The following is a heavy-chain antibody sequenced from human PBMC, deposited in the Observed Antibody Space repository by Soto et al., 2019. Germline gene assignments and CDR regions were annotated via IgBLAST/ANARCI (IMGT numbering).Heavy chain of an antibody. CDR3: ARVTGYYAPDY. V-gene: IGHV1-3*01. D-gene: IGHD3-9*01. CDR2: INAGNGNT. CDR1: GYTFRFYG. J-gene: IGHJ4*02. Sequence: ASVKVSCKASGYTFRFYGISWVRQAPGQRLEWMGWINAGNGNTKYSQKFQGRVTITRDTSASTAYMELSSLRSEDTAVYYCARVTGYYAPDYWGQGTLVTVSS.